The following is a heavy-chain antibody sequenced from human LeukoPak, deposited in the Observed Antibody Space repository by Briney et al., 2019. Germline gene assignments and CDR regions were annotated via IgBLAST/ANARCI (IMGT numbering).Heavy chain of an antibody. CDR1: GYTFTSYG. J-gene: IGHJ3*02. CDR2: ISAYNGNT. CDR3: ARDRGVTTPGIAFDI. V-gene: IGHV1-18*01. Sequence: ASVKVSCKASGYTFTSYGISWVRQAPGQGLEWMGWISAYNGNTNYAQKLQGRVTMTTDTYTSTAYMELRSLRSDDTAVYYCARDRGVTTPGIAFDIWGQGTMVTVSS. D-gene: IGHD4-17*01.